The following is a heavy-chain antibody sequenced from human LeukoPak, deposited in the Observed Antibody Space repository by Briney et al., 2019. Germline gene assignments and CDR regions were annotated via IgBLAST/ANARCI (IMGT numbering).Heavy chain of an antibody. V-gene: IGHV3-43D*03. CDR1: GFTFDDYA. D-gene: IGHD3-10*01. Sequence: GGSLRLSCAASGFTFDDYAMHWVRQAPGKGLEWVSLISWDGGSTYYADSVKGRFAISRDNSKNSLYLQMNSLRAEDTALYYCAKDNVYYGSGRSWGFDYWGQGTLVTVSS. CDR2: ISWDGGST. J-gene: IGHJ4*02. CDR3: AKDNVYYGSGRSWGFDY.